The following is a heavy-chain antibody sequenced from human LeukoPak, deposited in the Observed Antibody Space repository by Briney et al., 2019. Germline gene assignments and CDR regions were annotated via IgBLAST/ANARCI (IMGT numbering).Heavy chain of an antibody. J-gene: IGHJ4*02. D-gene: IGHD3-22*01. CDR2: VYYSGST. CDR3: AKTSGYVPRGVDY. CDR1: GGSISSSSYY. V-gene: IGHV4-39*07. Sequence: SETLSLTCTVSGGSISSSSYYWGWIRQPPGKGLEWIGSVYYSGSTYYNPSLKSRVTISVDTSKNQFSLKLSSVTAADTAVYYCAKTSGYVPRGVDYWGQGTLVTVSS.